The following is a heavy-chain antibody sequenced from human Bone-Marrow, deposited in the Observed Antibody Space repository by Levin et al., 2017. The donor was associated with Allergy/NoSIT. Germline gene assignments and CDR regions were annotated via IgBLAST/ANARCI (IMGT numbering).Heavy chain of an antibody. V-gene: IGHV3-7*01. CDR1: GFTFSNSW. J-gene: IGHJ5*02. CDR2: IKEDGSEK. D-gene: IGHD5-24*01. Sequence: SCAASGFTFSNSWMSWVRQAPGKGLEWVANIKEDGSEKYYVDSVKGRFTISRDNAKNSLYVQMNSLRAEDPAVYYCARDQFRRATIGARWFDPWGQGTLVTVSS. CDR3: ARDQFRRATIGARWFDP.